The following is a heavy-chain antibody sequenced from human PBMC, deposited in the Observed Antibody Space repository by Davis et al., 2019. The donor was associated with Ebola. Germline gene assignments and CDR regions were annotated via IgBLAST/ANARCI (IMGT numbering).Heavy chain of an antibody. CDR1: GFTFSSYW. Sequence: GESLKISCAASGFTFSSYWMSWVRQAPGKGLEWVSSISSSSSYIYYADSAKGRFTISRDNAKNSLYLQMNSLRAEDTAVYYCARDGILPYEYSYGLDYWGQGTLVTVSS. CDR3: ARDGILPYEYSYGLDY. J-gene: IGHJ4*02. D-gene: IGHD5-18*01. V-gene: IGHV3-21*01. CDR2: ISSSSSYI.